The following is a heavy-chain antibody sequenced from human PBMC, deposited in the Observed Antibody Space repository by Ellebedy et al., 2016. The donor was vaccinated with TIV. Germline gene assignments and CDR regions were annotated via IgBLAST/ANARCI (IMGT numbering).Heavy chain of an antibody. CDR3: AREDFYRMDV. CDR2: ISLSSTNS. CDR1: GFPFSVYY. V-gene: IGHV3-11*06. J-gene: IGHJ6*02. Sequence: GESLKISCAASGFPFSVYYMSWIRQAPGKGLEWVSYISLSSTNSDYADSVKGRFTISRDDAKNSLYLQMDSLRAEDSAVYYCAREDFYRMDVWGQGTTVTVSS.